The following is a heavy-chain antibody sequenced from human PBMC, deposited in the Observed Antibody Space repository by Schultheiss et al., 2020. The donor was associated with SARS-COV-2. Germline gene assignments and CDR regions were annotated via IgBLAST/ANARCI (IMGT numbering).Heavy chain of an antibody. CDR1: GGSISSGSYY. CDR3: ATTRIAAAGFVPGDVGYYYYYGMDV. CDR2: IYYSGST. D-gene: IGHD6-13*01. J-gene: IGHJ6*02. V-gene: IGHV4-61*01. Sequence: SETLSLTCAVSGGSISSGSYYWSWIRQPPGKGLEWIGYIYYSGSTNYNPSLKSRATISVDTSKNQFSLKLSSVTAADTAVYYCATTRIAAAGFVPGDVGYYYYYGMDVWGQGTTVTVSS.